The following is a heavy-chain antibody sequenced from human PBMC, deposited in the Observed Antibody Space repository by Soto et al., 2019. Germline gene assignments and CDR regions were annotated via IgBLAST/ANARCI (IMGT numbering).Heavy chain of an antibody. CDR1: GFTVSSYY. V-gene: IGHV3-53*01. Sequence: PGGSLRLSCAASGFTVSSYYINWVRLVPEKGLEWVSVIYSSGPTFYADSVRGRFTISRDNSKNTLYLQMNSLRVEDTAVYYCARAFGGSYDYWGQGTLVTVSS. CDR2: IYSSGPT. D-gene: IGHD1-26*01. CDR3: ARAFGGSYDY. J-gene: IGHJ4*02.